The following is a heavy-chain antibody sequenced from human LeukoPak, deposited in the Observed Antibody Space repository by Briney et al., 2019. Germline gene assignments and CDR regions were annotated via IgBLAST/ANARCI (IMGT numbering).Heavy chain of an antibody. D-gene: IGHD2-2*03. CDR3: ARVGYCSSTSCYHNWFDP. Sequence: SVKVSCKASGGTFSSYTISWVRQAPGQGLEWMGRTIPILGIANYAQKFQGRVTITADKSTSTAYMELSSLRSEDTAAYYCARVGYCSSTSCYHNWFDPWGQGTLVTVSS. J-gene: IGHJ5*02. CDR2: TIPILGIA. CDR1: GGTFSSYT. V-gene: IGHV1-69*02.